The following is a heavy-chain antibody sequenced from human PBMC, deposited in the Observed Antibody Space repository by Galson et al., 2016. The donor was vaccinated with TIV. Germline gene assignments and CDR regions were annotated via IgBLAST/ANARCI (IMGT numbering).Heavy chain of an antibody. CDR2: IYYSGST. V-gene: IGHV4-39*01. CDR3: ARHMDSAMVGLDF. D-gene: IGHD5-18*01. J-gene: IGHJ4*02. Sequence: WIGSIYYSGSTFYNPSLKSRVTISVDTSKSQFSLKLSSVTAADTAVYYCARHMDSAMVGLDFWGQGTLVTVSS.